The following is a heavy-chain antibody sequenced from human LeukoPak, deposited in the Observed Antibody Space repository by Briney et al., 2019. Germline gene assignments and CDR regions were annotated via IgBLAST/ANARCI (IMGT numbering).Heavy chain of an antibody. CDR2: IRSKAYGFTT. V-gene: IGHV3-49*04. CDR1: GFTFSDYY. Sequence: PGGSLRLSCAASGFTFSDYYMSWVRQAPGKGMEWVGFIRSKAYGFTTEHAAAVKGRFTNSRGDSKGIAYLQMNSLKTADTAVYYCSRAAYYGSGSPISLDVWGKGTTVTVSS. CDR3: SRAAYYGSGSPISLDV. J-gene: IGHJ6*04. D-gene: IGHD3-10*01.